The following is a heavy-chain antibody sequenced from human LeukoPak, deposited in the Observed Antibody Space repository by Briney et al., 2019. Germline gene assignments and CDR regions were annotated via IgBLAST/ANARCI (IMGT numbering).Heavy chain of an antibody. CDR1: GYDFTECH. Sequence: ASVKVSCKASGYDFTECHVHWVRLAPGQGLERMGWINPNNGGTKYAHTFQGRVSMTRDISITTVYMELSKLRSDDTAVYFCARGGATYDGTDYSPHRWGQGTLVTVSS. CDR2: INPNNGGT. V-gene: IGHV1-2*02. D-gene: IGHD3-16*01. J-gene: IGHJ4*02. CDR3: ARGGATYDGTDYSPHR.